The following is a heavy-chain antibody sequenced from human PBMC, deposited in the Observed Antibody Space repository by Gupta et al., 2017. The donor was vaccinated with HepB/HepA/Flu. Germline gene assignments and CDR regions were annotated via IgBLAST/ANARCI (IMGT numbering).Heavy chain of an antibody. V-gene: IGHV3-21*01. CDR1: GFTFSSYS. Sequence: EVQLVECGGGLVKPGGSLRLACAASGFTFSSYSMTWVGPAPGKGLEWVSSISSSSSYIYYADSVKGRFTISRDNAKNSLYLQMNSLRAEDTAVYYCARAAYSSSSVDYYYYMDVWGKGTTVTVSS. D-gene: IGHD6-6*01. CDR2: ISSSSSYI. CDR3: ARAAYSSSSVDYYYYMDV. J-gene: IGHJ6*03.